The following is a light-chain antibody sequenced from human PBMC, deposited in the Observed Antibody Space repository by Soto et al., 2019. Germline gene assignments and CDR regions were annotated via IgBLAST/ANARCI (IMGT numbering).Light chain of an antibody. CDR3: HQYGALPFT. Sequence: DIQMTXSPSSXXASXXXXXTITXXASQDIKKNLDWYQQEPGGTPQLLIYRASTLRGGVPSRSSEGRSGTYFTITINSLQPEDFATYFCHQYGALPFTFGQGNKLEI. J-gene: IGKJ2*01. CDR1: QDIKKN. V-gene: IGKV1-33*01. CDR2: RAS.